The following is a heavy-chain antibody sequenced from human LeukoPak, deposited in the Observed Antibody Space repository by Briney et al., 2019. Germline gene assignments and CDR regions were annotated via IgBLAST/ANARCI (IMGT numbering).Heavy chain of an antibody. Sequence: PSETLSLTCTVSGGSISSGGYYWSWIRQPPGKGLEWIGYIYHSGSTYYNPSLKSRVTISVDRSKNQFSLKLSSVTAADTAVYYCAREGYSSSWYGENEKVIWFDPWGQGTLVTVSS. V-gene: IGHV4-30-2*01. J-gene: IGHJ5*02. CDR1: GGSISSGGYY. CDR3: AREGYSSSWYGENEKVIWFDP. CDR2: IYHSGST. D-gene: IGHD6-13*01.